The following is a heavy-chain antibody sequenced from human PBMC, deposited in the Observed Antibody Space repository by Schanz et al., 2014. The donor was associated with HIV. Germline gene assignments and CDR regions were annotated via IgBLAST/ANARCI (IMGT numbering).Heavy chain of an antibody. V-gene: IGHV3-33*01. D-gene: IGHD6-13*01. Sequence: VQLVESGGGLVQPGGSLRLSCAVSGFTFSGYGMHWVRQAPGKGLEWVAVIWYDGKNRDYADSVKGRFTISRDNSKNTLFLQMNSLRAEDTAVYYCARTTIAAPGTEYYYGMDVWGQGTTVTVSS. J-gene: IGHJ6*02. CDR3: ARTTIAAPGTEYYYGMDV. CDR1: GFTFSGYG. CDR2: IWYDGKNR.